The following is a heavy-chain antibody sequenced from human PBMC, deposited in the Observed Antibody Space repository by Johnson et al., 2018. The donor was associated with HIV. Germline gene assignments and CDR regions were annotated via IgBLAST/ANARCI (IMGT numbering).Heavy chain of an antibody. D-gene: IGHD2-15*01. V-gene: IGHV3-30*04. CDR3: ARGGSCYNAHFDI. J-gene: IGHJ3*02. CDR2: ISYAGSNK. Sequence: QVQLVESGGGVVQPGRSLRLSCAASGFTFSSYAMHWVRQAPGTGLEWVAVISYAGSNKYYADSVKGRFTISRDNSKNSLYLQMNSLRAEDTAVYYCARGGSCYNAHFDIWGQGTMVTVSS. CDR1: GFTFSSYA.